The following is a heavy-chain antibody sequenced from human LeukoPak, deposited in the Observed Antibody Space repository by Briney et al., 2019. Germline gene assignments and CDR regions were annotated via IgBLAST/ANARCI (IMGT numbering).Heavy chain of an antibody. Sequence: SVKVSCKASGFTFTSSAVQWVRQARGQRLEWIGWIVVGSGNTNYAQKFQERVTFTRDMSTSTAYMELSTLRSEDTAVYYCAVVSAYYGNDAFDIWGQGTMVTVSS. CDR1: GFTFTSSA. J-gene: IGHJ3*02. CDR2: IVVGSGNT. D-gene: IGHD3-9*01. CDR3: AVVSAYYGNDAFDI. V-gene: IGHV1-58*01.